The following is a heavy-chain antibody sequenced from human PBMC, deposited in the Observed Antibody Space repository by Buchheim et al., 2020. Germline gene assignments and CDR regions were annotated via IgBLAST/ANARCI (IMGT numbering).Heavy chain of an antibody. D-gene: IGHD6-19*01. V-gene: IGHV4-39*01. J-gene: IGHJ4*02. CDR3: GSGESSGWTTDLFDD. Sequence: HLQLQQSGPGLVKPSETLSLSCNVSGGSISSSIYYWGWIRQPPGKGLEWIGTIYYRGNTYYHPSLKSRVTISLDTSKNLFSLRLNSVTAADTAVYYCGSGESSGWTTDLFDDWGQGTL. CDR2: IYYRGNT. CDR1: GGSISSSIYY.